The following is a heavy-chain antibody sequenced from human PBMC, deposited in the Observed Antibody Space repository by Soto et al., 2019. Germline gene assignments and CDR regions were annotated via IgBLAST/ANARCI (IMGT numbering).Heavy chain of an antibody. CDR3: ARVDILTVYGCTDV. Sequence: PSETLSLTCTVSGDSIRSGNHYWRLNRQPPGKGLEWIGYIYNSGSTYYRPSLKSRVTISVDTSKNQFSLKLNSVTAADTAVYYWARVDILTVYGCTDVWGQGTTVTVSS. CDR1: GDSIRSGNHY. V-gene: IGHV4-30-4*01. CDR2: IYNSGST. J-gene: IGHJ6*02. D-gene: IGHD3-9*01.